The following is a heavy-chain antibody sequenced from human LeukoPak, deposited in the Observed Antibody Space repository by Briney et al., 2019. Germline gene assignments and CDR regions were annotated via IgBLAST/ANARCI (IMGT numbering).Heavy chain of an antibody. J-gene: IGHJ6*03. CDR1: GGSISSYY. D-gene: IGHD2-15*01. V-gene: IGHV4-4*07. CDR3: ASVAYYYYYMDV. Sequence: NPSETLSLTCTVSGGSISSYYWSWIRQPAGKGLEWIGRIYTSGSTNYDPSLKSRVTMSVDTSKNQFSLKLSSVTAADTAVYYCASVAYYYYYMDVWGKGTTVTVSS. CDR2: IYTSGST.